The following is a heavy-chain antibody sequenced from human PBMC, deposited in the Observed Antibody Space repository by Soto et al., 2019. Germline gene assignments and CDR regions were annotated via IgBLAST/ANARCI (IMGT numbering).Heavy chain of an antibody. J-gene: IGHJ4*02. CDR2: IIPILGIA. CDR1: GGTFSSYT. V-gene: IGHV1-69*08. Sequence: QVQLVQSGAEVKKPGSSVKVSCKASGGTFSSYTISWVRQAPGQGLEWMGRIIPILGIANYAQKFQGRVTITADKSTSPDYMELSSLRSEDTAVYYCARDTHPLNFDYWGQGTLVTVSS. CDR3: ARDTHPLNFDY.